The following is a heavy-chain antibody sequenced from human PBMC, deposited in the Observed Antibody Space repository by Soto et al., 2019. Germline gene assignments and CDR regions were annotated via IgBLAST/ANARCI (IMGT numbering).Heavy chain of an antibody. CDR2: INPSGGST. CDR1: GYTLTSYS. D-gene: IGHD6-13*01. CDR3: ARGRGAYSSSWYLDY. J-gene: IGHJ4*02. Sequence: SVKVSCKASGYTLTSYSMHWARQAPGQGLEWMGIINPSGGSTSYAQKFQGRVTMTRDTSTSTVYMELSSLRSEDTAVYFCARGRGAYSSSWYLDYWGQGTLVTVSS. V-gene: IGHV1-46*01.